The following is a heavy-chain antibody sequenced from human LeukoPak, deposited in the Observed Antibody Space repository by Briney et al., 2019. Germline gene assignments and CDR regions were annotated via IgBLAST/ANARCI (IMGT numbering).Heavy chain of an antibody. Sequence: SETLSLTCTVSGDSISSYYWSWIRQPPGKGLEWIGYIYYSGSTNYNPSLKSRVTISVDSSKNQFSLKLSSATAADTAVYYCAKYWGEAQFDYWGQGTLVTVSS. CDR3: AKYWGEAQFDY. CDR1: GDSISSYY. D-gene: IGHD2/OR15-2a*01. CDR2: IYYSGST. V-gene: IGHV4-59*01. J-gene: IGHJ4*02.